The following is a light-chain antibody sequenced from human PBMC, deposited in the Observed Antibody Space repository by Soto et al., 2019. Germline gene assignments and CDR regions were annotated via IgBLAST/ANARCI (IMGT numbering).Light chain of an antibody. V-gene: IGLV1-44*01. Sequence: QSVLTQPPSVSGTPGQRVTISCSGNNSNIGSNTVNWYQQLPGTAPKLLIYSYNQRPSGVPDRFSGSKSGTSASLAISGLQSEDEAEYSCAAWDDNLNGPVFGGGTKVTVL. CDR1: NSNIGSNT. J-gene: IGLJ3*02. CDR3: AAWDDNLNGPV. CDR2: SYN.